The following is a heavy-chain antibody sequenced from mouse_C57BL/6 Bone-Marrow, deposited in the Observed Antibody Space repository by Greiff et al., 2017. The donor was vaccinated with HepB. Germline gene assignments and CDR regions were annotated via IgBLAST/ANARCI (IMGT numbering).Heavy chain of an antibody. V-gene: IGHV1-19*01. CDR3: ARCYYGSSYDDY. J-gene: IGHJ2*01. CDR1: GYTFTDYY. CDR2: INPYNGGT. Sequence: EVQLQQSGPVLVKPGASVKMSCKASGYTFTDYYMNWVKQSHGKSLEWIGVINPYNGGTSYNQKFKGKATLTVDKSSSTAYMELNSLTSEDSAVYYCARCYYGSSYDDYWGQGTTLTVSS. D-gene: IGHD1-1*01.